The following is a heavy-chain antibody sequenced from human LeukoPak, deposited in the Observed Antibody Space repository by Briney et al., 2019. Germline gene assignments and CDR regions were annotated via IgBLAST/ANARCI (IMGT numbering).Heavy chain of an antibody. CDR2: INPNDGST. Sequence: ASVKVPCKASGYTFTSYFMHWVRQAPGQGLEWMGTINPNDGSTSYAQNFQGRVTMTRDTSTSTFYMELSSLRSEDTAVYFCARARGYSGYHSIDYWGQGTLVTVSS. V-gene: IGHV1-46*01. CDR3: ARARGYSGYHSIDY. CDR1: GYTFTSYF. J-gene: IGHJ4*02. D-gene: IGHD5-12*01.